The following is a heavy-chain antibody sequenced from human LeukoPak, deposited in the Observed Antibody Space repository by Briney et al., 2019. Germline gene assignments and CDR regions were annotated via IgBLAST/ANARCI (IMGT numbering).Heavy chain of an antibody. J-gene: IGHJ4*02. CDR1: GFTFSSYA. CDR3: ANDFDH. Sequence: GGSLRLSCAASGFTFSSYAMSWVRQAPGKGLEWVSAISGSDDNTYYADSVKGRFTISRDISKNTLYLQMNSLRADDTAVYYCANDFDHWGQGTLVTVSS. V-gene: IGHV3-23*01. CDR2: ISGSDDNT.